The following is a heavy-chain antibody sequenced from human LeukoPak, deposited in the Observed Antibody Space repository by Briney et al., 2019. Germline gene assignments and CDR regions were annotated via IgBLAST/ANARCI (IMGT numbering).Heavy chain of an antibody. D-gene: IGHD3-3*01. V-gene: IGHV3-48*01. CDR2: ISSSSSTI. Sequence: GGSLRLSCAASGFTFSSYGMHWVRQAPGKGLEWVSYISSSSSTIYYADSVKGRFTISRDNAKNSLYLQMNSLRAEDTAVYYCARDGITIFGVVGNDAFDIWGQGTMVTVSS. CDR3: ARDGITIFGVVGNDAFDI. CDR1: GFTFSSYG. J-gene: IGHJ3*02.